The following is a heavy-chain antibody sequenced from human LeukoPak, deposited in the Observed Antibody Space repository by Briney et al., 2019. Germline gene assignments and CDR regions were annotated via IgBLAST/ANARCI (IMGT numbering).Heavy chain of an antibody. CDR1: GFTFSDYY. D-gene: IGHD3-22*01. V-gene: IGHV3-11*04. Sequence: GGSLRLSCAASGFTFSDYYMSWIRQAPGKGLEWVSYISSSGSTIYYADSVKGRFTISRDNAKNSLYLQMNSLRAEDTAVFYCARKGYYDSRGYYFDAFDIWGQGTMVTVSS. CDR3: ARKGYYDSRGYYFDAFDI. J-gene: IGHJ3*02. CDR2: ISSSGSTI.